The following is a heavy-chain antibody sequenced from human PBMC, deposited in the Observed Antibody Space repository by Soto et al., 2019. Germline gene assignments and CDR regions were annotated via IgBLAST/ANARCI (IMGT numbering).Heavy chain of an antibody. D-gene: IGHD5-18*01. CDR1: GFAFSSYG. CDR2: ISYDGSLQ. Sequence: QAQLVESGGGVVQPGRSLRLSCAASGFAFSSYGMHWVRQAPGTGLGWVAVISYDGSLQHYAGSVKGRFTISRDNSKNMVLLQMSSLRAEYAAVYYCVSDRGYGHASVPYSWGRGCLVSVSS. CDR3: VSDRGYGHASVPYS. J-gene: IGHJ4*02. V-gene: IGHV3-30*03.